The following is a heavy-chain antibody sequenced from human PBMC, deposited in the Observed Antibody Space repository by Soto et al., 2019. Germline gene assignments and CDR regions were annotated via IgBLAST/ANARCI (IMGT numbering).Heavy chain of an antibody. CDR1: GFPVSDNH. V-gene: IGHV3-66*01. CDR2: IYITDSK. J-gene: IGHJ4*02. D-gene: IGHD4-17*01. CDR3: ARDPPGDDGAFDY. Sequence: EVRLVESGGGLVQPGGSLRLSCAASGFPVSDNHMNWVRQAPGKGLEWVSVIYITDSKYYADSVKDRFTISRDKSQNTLYLQMNSLRAEDTAVYYCARDPPGDDGAFDYWGQGTLVTVSS.